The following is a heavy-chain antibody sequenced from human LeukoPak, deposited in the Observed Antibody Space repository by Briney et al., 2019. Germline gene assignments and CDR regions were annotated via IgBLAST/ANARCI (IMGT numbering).Heavy chain of an antibody. CDR1: GFTFSSYW. J-gene: IGHJ4*02. V-gene: IGHV3-7*01. CDR2: IKQDGDEK. D-gene: IGHD1-1*01. Sequence: GGSLRLSCAASGFTFSSYWMTWVRQAPGKGLEWVANIKQDGDEKYHVDSVKGRFTISRDNAKNSLYLQMNSLRVEDTAVYYCARGYWNFDNWGQGTLVTVSS. CDR3: ARGYWNFDN.